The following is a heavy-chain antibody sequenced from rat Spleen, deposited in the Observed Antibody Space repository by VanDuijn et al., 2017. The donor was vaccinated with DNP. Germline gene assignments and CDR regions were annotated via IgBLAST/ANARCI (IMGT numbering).Heavy chain of an antibody. J-gene: IGHJ3*01. CDR3: ARHEDYSSYIYGFAY. CDR1: GFTFSDYY. D-gene: IGHD1-2*01. CDR2: ISDDGDKS. V-gene: IGHV5S13*01. Sequence: EVQLVESGGGLVQSGRSLKLSCAASGFTFSDYYMAWIRQAPTKGLEWVATISDDGDKSAYRDSVKGRFIIFRDDAKNTQYLQMDSLRSEDTATYYCARHEDYSSYIYGFAYWGQGTLVTVSS.